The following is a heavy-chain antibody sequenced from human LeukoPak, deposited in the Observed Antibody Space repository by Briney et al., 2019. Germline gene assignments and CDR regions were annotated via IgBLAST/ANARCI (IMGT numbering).Heavy chain of an antibody. Sequence: GGSLRLSCAASGFTVSSNYMSWVRQAPGKGLEWVSVIYSGGSTYYADSVKGRFTISRDNSKNTLYLQMNSLRAEDTAVYYCARNYYDSSGYLLGYYYYYMDVWGKGTTVTISS. D-gene: IGHD3-22*01. CDR1: GFTVSSNY. V-gene: IGHV3-53*01. J-gene: IGHJ6*03. CDR2: IYSGGST. CDR3: ARNYYDSSGYLLGYYYYYMDV.